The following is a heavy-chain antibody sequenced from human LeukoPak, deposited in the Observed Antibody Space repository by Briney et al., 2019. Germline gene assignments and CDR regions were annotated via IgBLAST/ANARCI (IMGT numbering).Heavy chain of an antibody. Sequence: WETLSLTCAVYGGSFSGYYWSWIRQPPGKGLEWIGEISHSGSTNYNPSLKSRVTISVDTSKNQFSLKLSSVTAADTAVYYCARLPRYCSGGSCSEAFDYWGQGTLVTVSS. V-gene: IGHV4-34*01. D-gene: IGHD2-15*01. CDR3: ARLPRYCSGGSCSEAFDY. CDR1: GGSFSGYY. CDR2: ISHSGST. J-gene: IGHJ4*02.